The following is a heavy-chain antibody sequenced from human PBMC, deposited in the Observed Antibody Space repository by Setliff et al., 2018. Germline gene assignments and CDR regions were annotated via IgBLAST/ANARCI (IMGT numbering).Heavy chain of an antibody. J-gene: IGHJ4*02. CDR2: IIPIFGTA. D-gene: IGHD5-18*01. CDR1: GGTFSSYA. V-gene: IGHV1-69*05. Sequence: GASVKVSCKTSGGTFSSYAISWVRQAPGQGLEWMGGIIPIFGTANYAQKFQGRVTITTDESTSTAYMELSSLRSEGTAVYYCASFVDTAMVAGFYWGQGTLVTVSS. CDR3: ASFVDTAMVAGFY.